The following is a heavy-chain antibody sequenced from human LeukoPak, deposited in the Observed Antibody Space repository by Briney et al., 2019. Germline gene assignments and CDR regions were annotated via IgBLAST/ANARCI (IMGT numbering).Heavy chain of an antibody. V-gene: IGHV3-7*01. CDR1: GFTFSDYW. J-gene: IGHJ4*02. CDR3: ARGGTTVPPKNFDY. CDR2: IKQDGGQQ. Sequence: PGGSLRLSCAASGFTFSDYWMSWVRQAPGKGLEWVANIKQDGGQQYCVDSVKGRFTISRDNAKNSLYLQMNSLRAEDTALYYCARGGTTVPPKNFDYWGQGTLVTVSS. D-gene: IGHD4-17*01.